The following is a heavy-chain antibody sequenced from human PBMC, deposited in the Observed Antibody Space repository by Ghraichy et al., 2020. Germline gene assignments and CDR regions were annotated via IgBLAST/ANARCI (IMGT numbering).Heavy chain of an antibody. CDR3: ARVRIVARRPDY. Sequence: SETLSLTCAVYGGSFSGYYWSWIRQPPGKGLEWIGEINHSGSTNYNPSLKSRVTISVDTSKNQFSLKLSSVTAADTAVYYCARVRIVARRPDYWGQGTLVTVSS. V-gene: IGHV4-34*01. CDR1: GGSFSGYY. J-gene: IGHJ4*02. CDR2: INHSGST. D-gene: IGHD3-22*01.